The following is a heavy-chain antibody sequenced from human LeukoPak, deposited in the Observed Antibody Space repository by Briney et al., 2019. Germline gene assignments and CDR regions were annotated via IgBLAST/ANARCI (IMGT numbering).Heavy chain of an antibody. CDR3: ARDYRYYDILSGNFDY. D-gene: IGHD3-9*01. Sequence: GGSLRLSCAASGFTFSSYAMHWVRQAPGKGLEWVAVISYDGSNKYYADSVKGRFTISRDNSKNTLYLQMNSLRAEDTAVYFCARDYRYYDILSGNFDYWGQGTLVTVSS. CDR1: GFTFSSYA. J-gene: IGHJ4*02. V-gene: IGHV3-30*04. CDR2: ISYDGSNK.